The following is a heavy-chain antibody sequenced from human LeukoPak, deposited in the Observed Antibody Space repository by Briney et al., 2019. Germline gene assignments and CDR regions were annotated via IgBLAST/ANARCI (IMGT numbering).Heavy chain of an antibody. Sequence: SETLSLTCAVSGYSISSGYYWGWIRQPPGKELEWIGGIYHSGSTYYNPSLKSRVTISVDTSKNQFSLKLSSVTAADTAVYYCARQGYYGSGRVPSIWGQGTMVTVSS. CDR3: ARQGYYGSGRVPSI. J-gene: IGHJ3*02. CDR2: IYHSGST. D-gene: IGHD3-10*01. CDR1: GYSISSGYY. V-gene: IGHV4-38-2*01.